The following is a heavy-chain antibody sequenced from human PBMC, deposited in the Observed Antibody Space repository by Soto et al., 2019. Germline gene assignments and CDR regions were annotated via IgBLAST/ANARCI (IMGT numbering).Heavy chain of an antibody. V-gene: IGHV3-11*05. J-gene: IGHJ6*02. CDR1: GFTFSDYY. CDR2: ITGSSDYT. CDR3: AREYYYGMDV. Sequence: QVQLVESGGGLVRPGGSLRLSCAASGFTFSDYYMTWIRQAPGKGLEWVSYITGSSDYTNYADSVKGRFTISRDNVKNSLYLQMNSLRAEDTAVYYCAREYYYGMDVWGQGTTFTVSS.